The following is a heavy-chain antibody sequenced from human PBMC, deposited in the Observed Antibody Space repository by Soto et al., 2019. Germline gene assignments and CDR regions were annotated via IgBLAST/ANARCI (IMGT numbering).Heavy chain of an antibody. CDR2: VYYSGTT. CDR3: ARTTAVPNTLRSRYFFDY. Sequence: SETLSRTCSVSGGSVSDKTYYWSWIRQPPGKRLEWIGYVYYSGTTNYNPSLKSRVTISVDLSKNRFSLRLSSVTTADTALYYCARTTAVPNTLRSRYFFDYWGQGTLVTSPQ. D-gene: IGHD4-17*01. V-gene: IGHV4-61*01. J-gene: IGHJ4*02. CDR1: GGSVSDKTYY.